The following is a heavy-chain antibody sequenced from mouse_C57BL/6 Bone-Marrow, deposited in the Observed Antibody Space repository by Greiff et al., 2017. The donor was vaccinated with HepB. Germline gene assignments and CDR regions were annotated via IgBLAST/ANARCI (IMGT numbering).Heavy chain of an antibody. D-gene: IGHD1-1*01. CDR2: INPSSGYT. Sequence: QVQLQQSGAELAKPGASVKLSCKASGYTFTSYWMHWVKQRPGQGLEWIGYINPSSGYTKYNQKFKDKATLTADKSSSTAYMQLSSLTYEDSAVYYCVPYGSSHWYFDVWGTGTTVTGSS. J-gene: IGHJ1*03. V-gene: IGHV1-7*01. CDR3: VPYGSSHWYFDV. CDR1: GYTFTSYW.